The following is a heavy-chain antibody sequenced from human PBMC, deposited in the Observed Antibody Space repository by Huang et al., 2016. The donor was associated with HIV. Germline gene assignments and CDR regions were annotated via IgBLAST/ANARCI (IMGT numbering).Heavy chain of an antibody. D-gene: IGHD2-2*01. J-gene: IGHJ4*02. Sequence: QVQLVQSGTEVKKPGSSVKVSCKSSGGTFRTSAFSWVRQAPGQGLEWMGGISPRFNTTNYAHHFQGRVTIIADESTSTAYMELSSLRDDDTAVYYCARDEGGRYCSSISCYFVYWGQGTMVTVSS. V-gene: IGHV1-69*13. CDR3: ARDEGGRYCSSISCYFVY. CDR1: GGTFRTSA. CDR2: ISPRFNTT.